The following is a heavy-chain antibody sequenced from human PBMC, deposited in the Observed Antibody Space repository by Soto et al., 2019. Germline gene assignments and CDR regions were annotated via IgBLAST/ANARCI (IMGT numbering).Heavy chain of an antibody. CDR3: AGDSGSVWENAFDI. CDR2: ISSSSCYI. CDR1: GFTFSSYS. D-gene: IGHD3-16*01. J-gene: IGHJ3*02. V-gene: IGHV3-21*01. Sequence: EVQLVEAGGGLVNPGGSLRLSCAASGFTFSSYSMNWCRQAPGKGLEWVSAISSSSCYIYYADSVKGRFTISRGNAIKSLYWKMHILRAEHTAVYYFAGDSGSVWENAFDIWGQGTMVTFSS.